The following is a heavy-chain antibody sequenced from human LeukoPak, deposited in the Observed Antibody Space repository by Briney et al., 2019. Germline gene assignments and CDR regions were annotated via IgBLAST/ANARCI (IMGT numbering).Heavy chain of an antibody. Sequence: GASVKVSCKASGYTFTSYGISWVRQAPGQGLEWMGWISAYNGNTNYAQKLQGRVTMTTDTSTSTAYMELRSLRSDDTAVYYCARDSRIAAAGTGTFDFDYWAREPWSPSPQ. CDR2: ISAYNGNT. CDR3: ARDSRIAAAGTGTFDFDY. D-gene: IGHD6-13*01. V-gene: IGHV1-18*01. CDR1: GYTFTSYG. J-gene: IGHJ4*02.